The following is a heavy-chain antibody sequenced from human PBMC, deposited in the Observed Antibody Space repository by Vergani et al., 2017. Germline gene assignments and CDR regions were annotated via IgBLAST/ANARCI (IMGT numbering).Heavy chain of an antibody. CDR1: GFTFSSYG. Sequence: VQLLESGGGLVQPGGSLRLSCADSGFTFSSYGMSWIRQPPGKGLEWIGEINNDGHTNYNPSLESRVTVSRDTAKNQFSLNLMSVTAADTAMYYCAVRPRVNLVGGEIVTKRTFDYWSQGSLVTVSS. J-gene: IGHJ4*02. V-gene: IGHV4-34*08. D-gene: IGHD3-10*01. CDR2: INNDGHT. CDR3: AVRPRVNLVGGEIVTKRTFDY.